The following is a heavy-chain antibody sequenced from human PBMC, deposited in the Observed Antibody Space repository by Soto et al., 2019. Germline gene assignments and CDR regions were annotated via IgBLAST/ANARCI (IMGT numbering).Heavy chain of an antibody. D-gene: IGHD3-3*01. V-gene: IGHV3-7*03. CDR1: GFTFGDYW. J-gene: IGHJ4*02. Sequence: GGSLRLCCAASGFTFGDYWMSWVRQPPGKGLEWVAHMKKDGSEKYYVDSVKGRFTVSRDNTKNSLYLQMNSLRAEDTAVYYCAKLGSGYYTGLYFDYWGPGTLVTVSS. CDR3: AKLGSGYYTGLYFDY. CDR2: MKKDGSEK.